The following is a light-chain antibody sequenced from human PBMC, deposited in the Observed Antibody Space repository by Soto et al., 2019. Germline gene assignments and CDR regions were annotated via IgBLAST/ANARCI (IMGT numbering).Light chain of an antibody. CDR3: QSYDSSLSAFYV. V-gene: IGLV1-40*01. Sequence: QSVVARPPPVSGAPGQRVTLSCTGGSSNIGAGYDEHWYQQLPGTAPKLLIYGNSNRPSGVPDRFSGSKSGTSASLAITGLQAEDEADYYCQSYDSSLSAFYVFGTGTKVTVL. J-gene: IGLJ1*01. CDR1: SSNIGAGYD. CDR2: GNS.